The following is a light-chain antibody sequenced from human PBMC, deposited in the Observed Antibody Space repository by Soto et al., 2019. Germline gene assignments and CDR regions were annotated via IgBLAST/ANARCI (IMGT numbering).Light chain of an antibody. CDR2: AAS. V-gene: IGKV1-27*01. Sequence: DIQMTQSPSSLSASVGDRVTITCRASQGISNYLALYQQKPGKVPKLLIDAASTLQSGVPSRFSGSGTGTDFDLTISRLQPEDVATYYCQKYTSAPLTCGGGTKVEIK. CDR3: QKYTSAPLT. J-gene: IGKJ4*01. CDR1: QGISNY.